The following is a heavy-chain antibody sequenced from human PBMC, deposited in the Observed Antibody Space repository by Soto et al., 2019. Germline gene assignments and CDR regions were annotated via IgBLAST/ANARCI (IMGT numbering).Heavy chain of an antibody. J-gene: IGHJ4*02. V-gene: IGHV1-69*13. Sequence: ASVKVSCKASGGSFGNSAINWVRQTPGQGLEWLGGFIPVYRTLNYAQKFQGRVTITADESAGTAYMTLSSLASDDTAVYYCATGVIWIGYFTVDSWGQGTRVTVSS. CDR3: ATGVIWIGYFTVDS. D-gene: IGHD3-3*01. CDR2: FIPVYRTL. CDR1: GGSFGNSA.